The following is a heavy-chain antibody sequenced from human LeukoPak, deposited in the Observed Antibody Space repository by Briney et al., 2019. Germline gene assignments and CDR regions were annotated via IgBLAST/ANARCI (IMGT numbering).Heavy chain of an antibody. CDR1: GISLSNYA. D-gene: IGHD3-10*01. CDR2: ISERGGST. V-gene: IGHV3-23*01. Sequence: PGGSLRLSCVVSGISLSNYAMTWVRQAPGKGLEWVSYISERGGSTTYADSVKGWFTISRDSSLNTLYLEMNNLRAEDTAVYFCVERGVVIRGILVIGYHQEAYHYDFWGQGVLVTVSS. CDR3: VERGVVIRGILVIGYHQEAYHYDF. J-gene: IGHJ4*02.